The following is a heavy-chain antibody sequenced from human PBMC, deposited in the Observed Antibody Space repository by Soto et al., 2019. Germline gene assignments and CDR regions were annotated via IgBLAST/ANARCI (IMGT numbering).Heavy chain of an antibody. V-gene: IGHV1-2*02. CDR1: GYFFTDYD. J-gene: IGHJ3*02. Sequence: ASVEVSCKASGYFFTDYDIHWVLQAPGQGLEWMGWINPNSGGTTFAEKFEARVTLTRDTSISTVYMELSRLRSDDTAVYYCARDDGQSRDVFDIWGQGTMVTVSS. CDR3: ARDDGQSRDVFDI. CDR2: INPNSGGT.